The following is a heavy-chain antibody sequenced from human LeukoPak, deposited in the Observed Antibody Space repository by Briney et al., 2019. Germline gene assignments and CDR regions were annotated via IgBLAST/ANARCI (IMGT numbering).Heavy chain of an antibody. J-gene: IGHJ4*02. CDR1: GFTFSSYA. CDR3: ATRLYYYDSSLGY. Sequence: GGSLRPSCAASGFTFSSYAMSWVRQAPGKGLEWVSSISGSGGSTYYADSVKGRFTISRDKSKNTVYLQMNSLRAEDTAVYYCATRLYYYDSSLGYWGQGTLVTVSS. V-gene: IGHV3-23*01. CDR2: ISGSGGST. D-gene: IGHD3-22*01.